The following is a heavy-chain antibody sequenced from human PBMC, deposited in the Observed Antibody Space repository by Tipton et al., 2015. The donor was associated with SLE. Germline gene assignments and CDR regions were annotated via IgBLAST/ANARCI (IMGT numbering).Heavy chain of an antibody. D-gene: IGHD6-19*01. CDR1: GGSFNTYY. CDR3: AKGSGWYKD. CDR2: IDHSGGA. Sequence: TLSLTCAVYGGSFNTYYWNWIRQSPGKGLEWIGEIDHSGGAVYNPSLKSRLTMSIDTPKSQFYLKVTSVTSDDTAVYYCAKGSGWYKDWGQGMLVTVSS. V-gene: IGHV4-34*10. J-gene: IGHJ4*02.